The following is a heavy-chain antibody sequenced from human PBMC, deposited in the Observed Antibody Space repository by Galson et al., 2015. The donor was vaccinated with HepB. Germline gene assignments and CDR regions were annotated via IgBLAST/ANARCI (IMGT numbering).Heavy chain of an antibody. CDR1: GYTFTGYY. CDR2: INPNSGGT. CDR3: ARGDYYYGMDV. V-gene: IGHV1-2*02. J-gene: IGHJ6*02. Sequence: SVKVSCKASGYTFTGYYMHWVRQAPGQGPEWMGWINPNSGGTNYAQKFQGRVIMTRDTSISTAYMELSRLTSDDTAVYYYARGDYYYGMDVWGQGTTVTVSS.